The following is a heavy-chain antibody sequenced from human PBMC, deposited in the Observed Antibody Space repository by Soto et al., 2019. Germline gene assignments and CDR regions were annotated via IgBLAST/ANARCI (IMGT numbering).Heavy chain of an antibody. CDR2: ISWNSGSI. V-gene: IGHV3-9*01. J-gene: IGHJ6*02. CDR3: AKGGPRHCSKSMAD. CDR1: GFTFDDYA. Sequence: EVQLVESGGGLVQAGRSLRLSCAASGFTFDDYAMHWVRQAPGKGLEWVSGISWNSGSIGYADSVKGRFTISRDNAKNSLYLQMNSLRAEDSAVYYCAKGGPRHCSKSMADWGQGTTVTVSS. D-gene: IGHD2-21*02.